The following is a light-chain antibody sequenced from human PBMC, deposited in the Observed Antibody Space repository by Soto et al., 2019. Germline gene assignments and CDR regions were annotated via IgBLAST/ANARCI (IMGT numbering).Light chain of an antibody. CDR1: QSVGSN. V-gene: IGKV3-20*01. J-gene: IGKJ5*01. CDR2: GTS. Sequence: IVMTQSPATLSVSPGERATLSCRASQSVGSNLAWYQQKPGQAPRLLIYGTSTRATGTPDRFSGSGSGTDFTLTISTLEPEDSAVYYCQQYGGSPITFGLGTRLEIK. CDR3: QQYGGSPIT.